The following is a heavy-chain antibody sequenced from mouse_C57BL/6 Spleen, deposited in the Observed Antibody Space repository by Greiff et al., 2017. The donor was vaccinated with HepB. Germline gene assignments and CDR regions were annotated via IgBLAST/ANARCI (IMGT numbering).Heavy chain of an antibody. D-gene: IGHD1-1*02. CDR3: ARRGVGPWFAY. CDR1: GYTFTDYY. V-gene: IGHV1-26*01. J-gene: IGHJ3*01. CDR2: INPNNGGT. Sequence: VQLQQSGPELVKPGASVKISCKASGYTFTDYYMNWVKQSHGKSLEWIGDINPNNGGTSYNQKFKGKATLTVDKSSSTAYMELRSLTSEDSAVYYCARRGVGPWFAYWGQGTLVTVSA.